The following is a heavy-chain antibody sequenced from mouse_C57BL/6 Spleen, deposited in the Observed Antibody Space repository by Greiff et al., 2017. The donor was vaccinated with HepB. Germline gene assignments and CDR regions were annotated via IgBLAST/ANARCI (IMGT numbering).Heavy chain of an antibody. CDR2: IHPNSGST. D-gene: IGHD1-3*01. CDR3: AREGYSSFDY. Sequence: QVQLQQPGAELVKPGASVKLSCKASGYTFTSYWMHWVKQRPGQGLEWIGMIHPNSGSTNYNEKFKSEATLTVDKSSSTAYMQLSSLTSEDSAVYYCAREGYSSFDYWGQGTTLTVSS. J-gene: IGHJ2*01. V-gene: IGHV1-64*01. CDR1: GYTFTSYW.